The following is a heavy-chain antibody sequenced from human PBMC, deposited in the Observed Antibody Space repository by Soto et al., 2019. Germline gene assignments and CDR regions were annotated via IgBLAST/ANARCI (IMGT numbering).Heavy chain of an antibody. Sequence: GGSLRLSCAASGFGFNGYDMHWVRQAPGKNLEWVAAISTAGDTYYLGSVKGRFTISREDAKNSLSLQMNSLRVGDTAVYYCARGGDRFDGMDVWGQGTTVTV. CDR2: ISTAGDT. V-gene: IGHV3-13*01. CDR1: GFGFNGYD. D-gene: IGHD3-16*01. CDR3: ARGGDRFDGMDV. J-gene: IGHJ6*02.